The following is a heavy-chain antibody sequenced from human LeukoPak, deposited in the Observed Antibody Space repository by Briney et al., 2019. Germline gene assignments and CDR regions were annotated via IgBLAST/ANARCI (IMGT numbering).Heavy chain of an antibody. CDR3: TTQPWQVDY. CDR2: IKTKVDGGTT. J-gene: IGHJ4*02. V-gene: IGHV3-15*01. Sequence: GRSLRLSCGASGFTFSNAWMSWVRQAPGKGLEWVGRIKTKVDGGTTDYAAPVKGRFTISRDDSKNTLYLQMNSLKTEDTAVYYCTTQPWQVDYWGQGTLVTVSS. CDR1: GFTFSNAW. D-gene: IGHD6-19*01.